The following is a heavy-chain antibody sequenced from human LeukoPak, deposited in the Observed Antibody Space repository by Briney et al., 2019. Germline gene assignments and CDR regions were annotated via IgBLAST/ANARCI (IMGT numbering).Heavy chain of an antibody. D-gene: IGHD6-6*01. J-gene: IGHJ6*02. CDR3: AKALGQLVPHYYYYGMDV. CDR1: VFTFSSYA. Sequence: GGSLRLSRAPSVFTFSSYAMSWVRQAPGKGVEWVSAISRSGGSTADADSAKARFTTSRENSKNTLYTQMNSMRAEDTAVSYCAKALGQLVPHYYYYGMDVSGHGTTVTVS. CDR2: ISRSGGST. V-gene: IGHV3-23*01.